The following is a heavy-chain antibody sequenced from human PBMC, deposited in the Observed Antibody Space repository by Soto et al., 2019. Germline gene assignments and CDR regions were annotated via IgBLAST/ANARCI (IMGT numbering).Heavy chain of an antibody. CDR1: GDYISNVSSY. V-gene: IGHV4-39*01. CDR3: ARHLGPTGPNY. Sequence: SETLSLTCTVSGDYISNVSSYWGWVRQPPGKGLEWIGSFYYSRDTHYNPSLKSRATISVDTSKNQFSLKLSSVTAADRAVYYCARHLGPTGPNYWGQGILVTVSS. J-gene: IGHJ4*02. D-gene: IGHD1-26*01. CDR2: FYYSRDT.